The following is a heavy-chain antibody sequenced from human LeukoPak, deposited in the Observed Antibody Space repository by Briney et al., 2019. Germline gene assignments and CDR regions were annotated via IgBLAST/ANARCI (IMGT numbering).Heavy chain of an antibody. CDR1: GFTVSSNY. V-gene: IGHV3-53*01. CDR3: ARDRSGTPAYFDY. D-gene: IGHD2-15*01. Sequence: QTGGSLRLPCAASGFTVSSNYMSWVRQAPAKGLEWVSVIYSGGSTFYADSVKGRFTISRDNSKNTLYLQMNSLRAEDTAVYYCARDRSGTPAYFDYWGQGTLVTVSS. CDR2: IYSGGST. J-gene: IGHJ4*02.